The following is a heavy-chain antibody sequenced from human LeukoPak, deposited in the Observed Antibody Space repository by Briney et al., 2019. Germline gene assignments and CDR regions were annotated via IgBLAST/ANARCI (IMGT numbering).Heavy chain of an antibody. CDR2: VYYSGTP. CDR3: ARGFPGIAVV. J-gene: IGHJ4*02. Sequence: SETLSLTCTVSGGSISRSYYYWGWIRQPPGKGLEWIGSVYYSGTPYYNPPLKSRVTISVDTSKNQFSLKLSSVTAADTAVYYCARGFPGIAVVWGQGTLVTVSS. CDR1: GGSISRSYYY. V-gene: IGHV4-39*07. D-gene: IGHD6-19*01.